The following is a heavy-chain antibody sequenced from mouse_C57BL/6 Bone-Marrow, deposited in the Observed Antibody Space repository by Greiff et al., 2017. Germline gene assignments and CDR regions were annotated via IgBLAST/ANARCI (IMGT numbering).Heavy chain of an antibody. D-gene: IGHD2-12*01. CDR1: GYTFTSYD. J-gene: IGHJ2*01. Sequence: LVESGPELVKPGASVTLSCKASGYTFTSYDINWVKQRPGPGLEWIGWLYPRDGSTTSNEQFTGKATLTVYTSSSTAYMELHSLTTEDSAVYVCARRGDSYLDYWGQGTTLTVSS. CDR3: ARRGDSYLDY. CDR2: LYPRDGST. V-gene: IGHV1-85*01.